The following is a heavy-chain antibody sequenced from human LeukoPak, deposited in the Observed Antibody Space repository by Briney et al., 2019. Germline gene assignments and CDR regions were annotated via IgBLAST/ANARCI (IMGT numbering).Heavy chain of an antibody. CDR1: GFPFTDYW. CDR2: KRQDGSEK. J-gene: IGHJ4*01. Sequence: PGGSLRLSCAVSGFPFTDYWMNWVRQAQGKGLEWVASKRQDGSEKTFVDSVKGRFTISRDNTKNSLSLQVNSLRVEDTAVYYCARDGTAAGLYFDLWGQGTLVTVSS. D-gene: IGHD6-13*01. V-gene: IGHV3-7*01. CDR3: ARDGTAAGLYFDL.